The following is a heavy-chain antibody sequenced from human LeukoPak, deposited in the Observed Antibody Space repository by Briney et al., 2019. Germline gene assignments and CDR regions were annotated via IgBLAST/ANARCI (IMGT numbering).Heavy chain of an antibody. CDR1: GFTFDDYA. CDR2: ISWNSGSI. J-gene: IGHJ4*02. CDR3: AKDNSNYGLKGGFDY. Sequence: GGSLRLSCAASGFTFDDYAMHWVRQAPGKGLEWVSGISWNSGSIGYADSVKGRFTISRDNAKNSLYLQMNSLRAEDMALYYCAKDNSNYGLKGGFDYWGQGTLVTVSS. V-gene: IGHV3-9*03. D-gene: IGHD4-11*01.